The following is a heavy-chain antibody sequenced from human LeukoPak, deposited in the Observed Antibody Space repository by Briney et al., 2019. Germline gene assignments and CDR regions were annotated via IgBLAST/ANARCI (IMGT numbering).Heavy chain of an antibody. V-gene: IGHV4-30-2*01. CDR2: IYHSGST. CDR1: GGSINRGGYS. J-gene: IGHJ4*02. CDR3: ARSQRGYSYGPFDY. Sequence: SEALSLTRGCFGGSINRGGYSWSWNRPAPGEGLEGVGYIYHSGSTYYNPSLKSRVTISVDRSKNQFSLKLSSVTAADTAVYYCARSQRGYSYGPFDYWGQGTLVTVSS. D-gene: IGHD5-18*01.